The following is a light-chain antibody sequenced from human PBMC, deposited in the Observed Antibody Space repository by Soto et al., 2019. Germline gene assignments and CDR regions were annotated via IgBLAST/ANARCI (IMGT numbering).Light chain of an antibody. V-gene: IGKV1-33*01. CDR1: QDITNY. CDR2: DAS. J-gene: IGKJ3*01. Sequence: DIQMSQSPSSLSASVGDRVTITCQASQDITNYLNWYQQKPGKAPKLLIYDASNLETGGPSRFSGSGSGTDFTFTISSLQPEDGATYYCQQYDSLPRTFGPGTRVDIK. CDR3: QQYDSLPRT.